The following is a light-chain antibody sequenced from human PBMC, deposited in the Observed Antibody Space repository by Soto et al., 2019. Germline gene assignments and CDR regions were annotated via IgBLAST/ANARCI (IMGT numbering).Light chain of an antibody. CDR1: QISSTW. V-gene: IGKV1-5*01. J-gene: IGKJ2*01. CDR2: DVS. CDR3: QQHNS. Sequence: DIQMTQSPSTLSASVGDRVTITCRASQISSTWLAWYQQRPGKAPKLLIHDVSSLQSGVPSRFSGSGSGTEFTLTISSLQPDDFATDYCQQHNSFGQGTKLEIK.